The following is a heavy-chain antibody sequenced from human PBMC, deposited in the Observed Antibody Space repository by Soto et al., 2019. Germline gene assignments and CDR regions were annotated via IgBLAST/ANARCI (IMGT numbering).Heavy chain of an antibody. CDR3: ARVGYCSGGSCYSGGYYGMDV. CDR1: GGTFSSCA. J-gene: IGHJ6*02. D-gene: IGHD2-15*01. V-gene: IGHV1-69*13. Sequence: ASVKVSCKASGGTFSSCAISWVRQAPGQGLEWMGGIIPIFGTANYAQEFQGRVTITADESTSTAYMELSSLRSEDTAVYYCARVGYCSGGSCYSGGYYGMDVWGQGTTVTVSS. CDR2: IIPIFGTA.